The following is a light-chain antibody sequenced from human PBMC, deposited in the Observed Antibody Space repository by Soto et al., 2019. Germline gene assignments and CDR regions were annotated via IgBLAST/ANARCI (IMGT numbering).Light chain of an antibody. CDR2: LNSDGSH. CDR3: PTGGSGTVV. V-gene: IGLV4-69*01. Sequence: QLVLTQSPSASASLGASVKLTCTLSSGHSSYAIAWHQQQPEKGPRYLMKLNSDGSHSKGDGIPDRFSGSSSGAERYLTISSLQSEDEADYYCPTGGSGTVVFGGGTKLTVL. CDR1: SGHSSYA. J-gene: IGLJ2*01.